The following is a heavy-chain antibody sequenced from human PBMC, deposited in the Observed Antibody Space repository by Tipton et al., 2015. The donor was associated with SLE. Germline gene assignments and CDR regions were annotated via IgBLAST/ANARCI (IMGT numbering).Heavy chain of an antibody. Sequence: QSGPEVKKPGSSVKVSCKASGGTFSSYAISWVRQAPGQGLEWMGGIIPIFGTANYAQKFQGRVTITTDESTSTAYMELSSLISEDTAVYYCARGWPEVGAAPSPYGYWGQGTLVTVSS. D-gene: IGHD1-26*01. CDR2: IIPIFGTA. J-gene: IGHJ4*02. V-gene: IGHV1-69*05. CDR1: GGTFSSYA. CDR3: ARGWPEVGAAPSPYGY.